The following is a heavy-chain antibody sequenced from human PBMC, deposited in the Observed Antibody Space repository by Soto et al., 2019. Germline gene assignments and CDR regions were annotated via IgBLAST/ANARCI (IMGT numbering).Heavy chain of an antibody. Sequence: QVQLVQSGAEVKKPGASVKVSCKASGYTFTDYDINWVRQAAGQGLEWMGWMSPNTGNTAYAQRFQGRLILTRDTSTSTAYMDLSGLTSEDTAVYFCARGFSSYSDHWARGTLVTVSS. CDR1: GYTFTDYD. D-gene: IGHD3-10*01. V-gene: IGHV1-8*01. CDR2: MSPNTGNT. CDR3: ARGFSSYSDH. J-gene: IGHJ4*02.